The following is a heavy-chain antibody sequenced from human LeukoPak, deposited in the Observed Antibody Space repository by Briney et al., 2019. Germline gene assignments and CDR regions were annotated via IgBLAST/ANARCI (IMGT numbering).Heavy chain of an antibody. D-gene: IGHD2-2*01. CDR3: ARIFRYQLVDYYALDV. CDR1: GFTFSTHT. J-gene: IGHJ6*02. Sequence: GGSLRLSCVASGFTFSTHTMNWVRQAPGKGLEWVSSISSASTYIYSADSVRGRFTISRDNAKSSVSLQMNSLRDDDTAVYYCARIFRYQLVDYYALDVWGQGTTVTVSS. CDR2: ISSASTYI. V-gene: IGHV3-21*01.